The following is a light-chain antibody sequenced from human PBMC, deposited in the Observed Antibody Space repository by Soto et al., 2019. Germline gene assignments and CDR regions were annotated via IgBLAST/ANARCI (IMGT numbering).Light chain of an antibody. CDR1: QSISSW. J-gene: IGKJ1*01. CDR3: QYYKEHST. V-gene: IGKV1-5*03. CDR2: EAS. Sequence: DIQMTQSPSTLSASVGDRVTITCRASQSISSWLAWYQQKPGKAPKLLIYEASSSEIGVPPRFSGSGFGTEFTRTIRSLQPEDSATYYCQYYKEHSTFDQETRLEIK.